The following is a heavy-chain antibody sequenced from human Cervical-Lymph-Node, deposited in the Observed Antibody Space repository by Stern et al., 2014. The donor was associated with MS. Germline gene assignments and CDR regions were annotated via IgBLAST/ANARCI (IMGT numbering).Heavy chain of an antibody. D-gene: IGHD4-23*01. Sequence: VQLVESGAEVKKPGASVKVSCKASGYTFTIYGISWVRQAPGQGLEWMGWISAYNGNTIYAQKLQGRVTMTTDTSTSTAYMEVRNLRSDDTAVYYCARDYYGGDSLKDAFDIWGQGTMVTVSS. CDR1: GYTFTIYG. J-gene: IGHJ3*02. V-gene: IGHV1-18*01. CDR3: ARDYYGGDSLKDAFDI. CDR2: ISAYNGNT.